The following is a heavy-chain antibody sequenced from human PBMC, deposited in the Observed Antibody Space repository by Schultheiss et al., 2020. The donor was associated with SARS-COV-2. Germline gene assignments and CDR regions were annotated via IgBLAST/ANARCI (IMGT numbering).Heavy chain of an antibody. V-gene: IGHV4-38-2*02. J-gene: IGHJ2*01. CDR3: ASNPRGYCSSTSCHPDWYFDL. CDR2: IYHSGST. Sequence: GSLRLSCTVSGYSISSGYYWGWIRQPPGKGLEWIGSIYHSGSTYYNPSLKSRVTISVDTSKNQFSLKLSSVTAADTAVYYCASNPRGYCSSTSCHPDWYFDLWGRGTMVTVSS. D-gene: IGHD2-2*01. CDR1: GYSISSGYY.